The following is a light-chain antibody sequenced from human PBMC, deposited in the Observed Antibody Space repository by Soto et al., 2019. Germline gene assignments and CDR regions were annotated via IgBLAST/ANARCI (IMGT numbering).Light chain of an antibody. CDR2: GNS. V-gene: IGLV1-40*01. CDR1: SSNIGASYA. CDR3: QTYDSSLSGRV. J-gene: IGLJ1*01. Sequence: QSVLTQPPSVSGAPGQRVTISCTGSSSNIGASYAVHWYQQLPGTAPKVLIYGNSNRPSGVPDRFSGSKSGTSASLAITGLQAEDEADYYCQTYDSSLSGRVFGTGTKLTVL.